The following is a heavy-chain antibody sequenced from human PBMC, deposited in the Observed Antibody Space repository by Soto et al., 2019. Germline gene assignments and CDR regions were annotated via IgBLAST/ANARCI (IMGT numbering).Heavy chain of an antibody. J-gene: IGHJ4*02. CDR1: GDSVTSHY. Sequence: QVQLQESGPGLVTPSETLSLTCSFSGDSVTSHYLTWIRQSPAKGLEWIGYMHYTGFSHYNPSIKKRLTISVDRSKKQFTVQLTYVTAEDTVVYYCATSYGTAWYTYWGQGTQVTVSS. V-gene: IGHV4-59*02. D-gene: IGHD6-13*01. CDR3: ATSYGTAWYTY. CDR2: MHYTGFS.